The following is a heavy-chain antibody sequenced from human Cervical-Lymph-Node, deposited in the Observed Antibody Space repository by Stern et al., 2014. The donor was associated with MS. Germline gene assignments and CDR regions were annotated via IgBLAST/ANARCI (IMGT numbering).Heavy chain of an antibody. Sequence: QVQLVQSGGGVVQPGRSLRLSCAASGFTFSSYGMHWVRQAPGKGLEWVAVISYDGSNKYYADSVKGRFTISRDNSKNTLYLQMNSLRAEDTAVYYCAKDRIPWTTVTTSVDYWGQGTLVTVSS. J-gene: IGHJ4*02. CDR1: GFTFSSYG. V-gene: IGHV3-30*18. D-gene: IGHD4-17*01. CDR3: AKDRIPWTTVTTSVDY. CDR2: ISYDGSNK.